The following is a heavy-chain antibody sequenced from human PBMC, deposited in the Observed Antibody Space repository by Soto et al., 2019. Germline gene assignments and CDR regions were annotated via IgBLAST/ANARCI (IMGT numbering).Heavy chain of an antibody. CDR2: LNPRTRST. CDR3: AREVPYGMDV. J-gene: IGHJ6*02. CDR1: GYTLTTNF. V-gene: IGHV1-46*01. Sequence: QVQLVQSGAEVKKPGASVRVSCKASGYTLTTNFMHGVRQAPGQGLEWMGMLNPRTRSTNYAQKFQGRVTLTSDTSTSTVYMELNSLNSEDTAMYYCAREVPYGMDVWGQGTTVTVSS.